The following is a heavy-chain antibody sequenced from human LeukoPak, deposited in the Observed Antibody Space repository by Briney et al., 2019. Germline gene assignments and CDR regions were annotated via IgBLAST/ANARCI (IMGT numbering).Heavy chain of an antibody. CDR2: ISYDGSNK. D-gene: IGHD3-16*02. V-gene: IGHV3-30*18. CDR1: GFTFSSYG. CDR3: AKDSDSWMITFGGVIAALDY. Sequence: PGGSLRLSCAASGFTFSSYGMHWVRQAPGKGLEWVAVISYDGSNKYYADSVKGRFTISRDNSKNTLYLQINSLRAEDTAVYYCAKDSDSWMITFGGVIAALDYWGQGTLVTVSS. J-gene: IGHJ4*02.